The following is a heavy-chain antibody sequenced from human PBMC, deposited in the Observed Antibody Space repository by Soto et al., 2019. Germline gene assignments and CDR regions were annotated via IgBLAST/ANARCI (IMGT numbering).Heavy chain of an antibody. Sequence: QVQLQQWGAGLLKPSETLSLTCAVYGGSFSGYYWTWIRQPPGTGLEWIGEINHSGSTNYNPSLKSRVPISVATSKNQFSLKLTSVTAADTAVYYCARDKIPGLFDYWGQGTLVTVSS. CDR2: INHSGST. D-gene: IGHD2-21*01. J-gene: IGHJ4*02. CDR3: ARDKIPGLFDY. V-gene: IGHV4-34*01. CDR1: GGSFSGYY.